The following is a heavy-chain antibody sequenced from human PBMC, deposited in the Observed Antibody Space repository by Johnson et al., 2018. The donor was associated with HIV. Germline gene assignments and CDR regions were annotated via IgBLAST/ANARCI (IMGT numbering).Heavy chain of an antibody. CDR3: ARDESGYDEGFDAFDI. D-gene: IGHD5-12*01. J-gene: IGHJ3*02. CDR1: GFTFDDYG. Sequence: VQLVESGGGVVQPGGSLRLSCAASGFTFDDYGMSWVRQAPGKGLEWVANIKQDGSEKYYVDSVKGRFTISRDNAKNSLYLQMNSLRAEDTAVYYCARDESGYDEGFDAFDIWGQG. CDR2: IKQDGSEK. V-gene: IGHV3-7*01.